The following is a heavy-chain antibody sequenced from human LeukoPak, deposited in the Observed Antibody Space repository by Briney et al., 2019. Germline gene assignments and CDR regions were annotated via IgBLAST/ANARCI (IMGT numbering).Heavy chain of an antibody. J-gene: IGHJ6*04. V-gene: IGHV4-34*01. CDR3: ARGRYCSSTSCYGGYYYYYYGMDV. CDR1: GGSFSGYY. Sequence: SETLSLTCAAYGGSFSGYYWSWIRQPPGKGLEWIREINHSGSTNYNPSLKSRVTISVDTSKNQFSLKLSSVTAADTAVYYCARGRYCSSTSCYGGYYYYYYGMDVWGKGTTVTVSS. D-gene: IGHD2-2*01. CDR2: INHSGST.